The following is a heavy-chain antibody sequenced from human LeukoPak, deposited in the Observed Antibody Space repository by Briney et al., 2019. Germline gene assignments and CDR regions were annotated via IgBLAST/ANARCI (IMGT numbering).Heavy chain of an antibody. J-gene: IGHJ4*02. CDR2: IYSGGAT. CDR1: GFTVSSTY. V-gene: IGHV3-53*01. D-gene: IGHD4-23*01. Sequence: GGSLRLSCAASGFTVSSTYMTWVRQAPGKGLEWVSVIYSGGATYYADSVKGRFTISRDNSKNTLYLQMNSLRVEDTAVYYCAKDLGGNLGRLDYWGQGTLVTVSS. CDR3: AKDLGGNLGRLDY.